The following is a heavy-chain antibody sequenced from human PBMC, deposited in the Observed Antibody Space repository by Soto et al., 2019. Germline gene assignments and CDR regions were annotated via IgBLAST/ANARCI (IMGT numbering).Heavy chain of an antibody. J-gene: IGHJ4*01. V-gene: IGHV4-30-2*01. CDR3: ARGYPPGGNTFYFDY. Sequence: SETLSLTCAVSGGSISSGGYSWSWIRQPPGKGLEWIGYIYHSGSTYYNPSLKSRVTISVDRSKNQFSLKLTSVTASDTALYYFARGYPPGGNTFYFDYWGQGALVTVSS. CDR2: IYHSGST. D-gene: IGHD2-15*01. CDR1: GGSISSGGYS.